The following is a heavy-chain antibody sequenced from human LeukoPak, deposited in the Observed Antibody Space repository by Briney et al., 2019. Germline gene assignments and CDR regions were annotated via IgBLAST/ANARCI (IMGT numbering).Heavy chain of an antibody. CDR1: GFTFFNYG. CDR2: IWYDGSYK. J-gene: IGHJ4*02. V-gene: IGHV3-33*06. CDR3: AKVVQYTASTGTGLDY. Sequence: GGSLRLSCAASGFTFFNYGMHWVRRAPGKGLDWVAVIWYDGSYKYYADSVRGRFTISRDNSKNTLYLHMDSLRAEDTAIYYCAKVVQYTASTGTGLDYWGRGTLVTVSS. D-gene: IGHD6-13*01.